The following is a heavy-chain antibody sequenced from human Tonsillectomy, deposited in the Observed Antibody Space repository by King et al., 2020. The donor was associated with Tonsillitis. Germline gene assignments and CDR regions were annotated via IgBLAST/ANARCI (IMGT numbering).Heavy chain of an antibody. J-gene: IGHJ3*02. CDR2: IIPIFGTA. D-gene: IGHD3-3*01. V-gene: IGHV1-69*01. Sequence: QLVQSGAEVKKPGSSVKVSCKASGGTFNSYAITWVRQAPGQGLEWMGGIIPIFGTANYAQNFQGRVTITADESTSTAYMELSSLRSEDTAVYYCARDRVRDFWSGTSPYNDAFDIWGQGTMVTVSS. CDR3: ARDRVRDFWSGTSPYNDAFDI. CDR1: GGTFNSYA.